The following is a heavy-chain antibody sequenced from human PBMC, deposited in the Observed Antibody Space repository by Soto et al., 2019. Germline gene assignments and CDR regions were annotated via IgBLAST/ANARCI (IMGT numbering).Heavy chain of an antibody. D-gene: IGHD5-12*01. CDR2: ISSSSSYI. V-gene: IGHV3-21*06. CDR3: ASWGYDSYFDF. CDR1: GFTFSGYT. J-gene: IGHJ2*01. Sequence: EVLLVESGGGLVKPGGSLRLSCATSGFTFSGYTMNWVRQAPGKGLEWVSSISSSSSYIDYAVSVKGRFTISRDNAKNSLYLQMNSLRGEDTAVYYCASWGYDSYFDFWGRGTLVTVSS.